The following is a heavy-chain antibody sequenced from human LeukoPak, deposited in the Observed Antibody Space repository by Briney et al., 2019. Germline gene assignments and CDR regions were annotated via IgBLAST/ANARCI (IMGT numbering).Heavy chain of an antibody. J-gene: IGHJ4*02. D-gene: IGHD6-19*01. V-gene: IGHV3-23*01. CDR3: AKTTAGYSSGRYPGWPVDY. CDR1: GFTFRSYA. Sequence: PGGPLRLSCAASGFTFRSYAIYWVRQAPGKGLEWVSGISGSGGDTYFADSVKDRFTISRDNSKNTVFLQMDRLRAEDTAVYYCAKTTAGYSSGRYPGWPVDYWGQGTLVTVSS. CDR2: ISGSGGDT.